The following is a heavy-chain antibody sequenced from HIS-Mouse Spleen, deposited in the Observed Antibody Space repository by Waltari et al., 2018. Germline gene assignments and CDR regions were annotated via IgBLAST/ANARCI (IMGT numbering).Heavy chain of an antibody. D-gene: IGHD1-26*01. Sequence: QVQLVESGGGVVQPGRSLRLSCAASGFTFSSYAMPGVRQAPGQGLEWVAVISYDGSNKYYADSVKGRFTISRDNSKNTLYLQMNSLRAEDTAVYYCARGLVHRPERELLGCNYWGQGTLVTVSS. V-gene: IGHV3-30-3*01. CDR1: GFTFSSYA. CDR2: ISYDGSNK. J-gene: IGHJ4*02. CDR3: ARGLVHRPERELLGCNY.